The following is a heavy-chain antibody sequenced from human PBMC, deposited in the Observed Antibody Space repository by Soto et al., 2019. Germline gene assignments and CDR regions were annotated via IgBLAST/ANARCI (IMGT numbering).Heavy chain of an antibody. CDR3: ARGPSSIAARPTYGMDV. D-gene: IGHD6-6*01. V-gene: IGHV3-33*01. J-gene: IGHJ6*02. CDR2: IWYDGSNK. CDR1: GFNFSMYG. Sequence: PGGSLRRSCKASGFNFSMYGVHWVRQTPGKGVEWVAVIWYDGSNKYYADSVKGRFTISRDNSKNTLYLQMNSLRAEDTAVYYCARGPSSIAARPTYGMDVWGQGNTVTVSS.